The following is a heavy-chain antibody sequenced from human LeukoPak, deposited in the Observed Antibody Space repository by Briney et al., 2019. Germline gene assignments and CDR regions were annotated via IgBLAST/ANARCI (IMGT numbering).Heavy chain of an antibody. J-gene: IGHJ4*02. CDR3: AKDHAATHYYFDY. CDR1: GFTFSSYD. Sequence: GGSLRLSCAASGFTFSSYDMSWVRQAPGKGLDWVSAISGSGGSTYYADSVKGRFTISRDNSKNTLYLQMNSLRAEDTAVYYCAKDHAATHYYFDYWGQGTLVTVSS. V-gene: IGHV3-23*01. CDR2: ISGSGGST. D-gene: IGHD6-13*01.